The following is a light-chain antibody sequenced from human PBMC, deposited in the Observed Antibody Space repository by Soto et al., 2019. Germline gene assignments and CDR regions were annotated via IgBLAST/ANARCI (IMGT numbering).Light chain of an antibody. V-gene: IGKV1-5*03. CDR2: RAS. CDR3: QQYNSYFFT. Sequence: DIQMTQSPSTLSASVGDRVNITCRASQSINGWLAWYQQKPGKAPKLLISRASAVHTGVPSRFSGSGSGTESTITISLLQADDFATYYCQQYNSYFFTFGPGTKVEVK. J-gene: IGKJ3*01. CDR1: QSINGW.